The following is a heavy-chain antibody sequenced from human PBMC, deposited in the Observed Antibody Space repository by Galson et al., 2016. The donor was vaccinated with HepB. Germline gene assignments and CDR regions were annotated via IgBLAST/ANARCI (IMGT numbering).Heavy chain of an antibody. CDR3: ASQVFVDRGSDV. CDR2: IYSDGGT. Sequence: SLRLSCAASGFTVSNRYMSWVRQAPGKGLEWVPVIYSDGGTYYADAVKGRFTISRANTKNTLYLQMNSLRPEDTAFYFCASQVFVDRGSDVWGQGTTVTVSS. D-gene: IGHD2-15*01. J-gene: IGHJ6*02. CDR1: GFTVSNRY. V-gene: IGHV3-53*01.